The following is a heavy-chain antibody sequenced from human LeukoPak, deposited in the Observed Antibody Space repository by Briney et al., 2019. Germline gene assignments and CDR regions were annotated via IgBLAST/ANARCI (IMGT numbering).Heavy chain of an antibody. D-gene: IGHD1-26*01. J-gene: IGHJ4*02. V-gene: IGHV3-30*02. CDR1: GFSFGNSG. CDR3: VKGGVGDKYLDY. CDR2: IWSDGSKK. Sequence: GGSLRLSCAAFGFSFGNSGMHWVRQAPGKGLEWVAFIWSDGSKKYSADSVKGRFIISRDNSKHTLYLLMSSLRPEDTAVYYCVKGGVGDKYLDYWGQGTLVTVSS.